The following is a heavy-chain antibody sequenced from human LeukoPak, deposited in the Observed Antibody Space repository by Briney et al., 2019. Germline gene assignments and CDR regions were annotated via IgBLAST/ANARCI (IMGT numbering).Heavy chain of an antibody. CDR3: EAGTYYYDSSGYYNFGY. CDR1: DGSFSGYY. D-gene: IGHD3-22*01. V-gene: IGHV4-34*01. Sequence: SETLSLTCAVYDGSFSGYYWSWIRQPPGKGLEWIGEINHSGSTNYNPSLKSRVTISVDTSKNQFSLKLSSVTAADTAVYYCEAGTYYYDSSGYYNFGYWGQGTLVTVSS. J-gene: IGHJ4*02. CDR2: INHSGST.